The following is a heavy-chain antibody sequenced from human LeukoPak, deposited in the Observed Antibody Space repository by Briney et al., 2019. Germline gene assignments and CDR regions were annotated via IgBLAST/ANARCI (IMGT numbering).Heavy chain of an antibody. Sequence: GGSLRLSCAASGFTFSNYEMNWVRQAPGKGPEWVSYIGSSDSTIYYVDSVKGRFTISRDNAKNSLYLQMNSLRAEDTAIYYCARGRPGYDILTGYYNPWGQGALVTVSS. D-gene: IGHD3-9*01. CDR3: ARGRPGYDILTGYYNP. CDR2: IGSSDSTI. J-gene: IGHJ4*02. V-gene: IGHV3-48*03. CDR1: GFTFSNYE.